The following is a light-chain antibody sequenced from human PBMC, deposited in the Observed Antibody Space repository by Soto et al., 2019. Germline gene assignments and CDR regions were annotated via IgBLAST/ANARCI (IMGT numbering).Light chain of an antibody. V-gene: IGLV2-23*03. J-gene: IGLJ2*01. CDR2: EGS. CDR1: SSDVGSYNL. Sequence: QSALTQPASVSGSPGQSITISCTGTSSDVGSYNLGSWYQQHPGKAPKLMIYEGSKRPSGVSNRFSGSKSGNTASLTISGLQAEDEAEYYCCSYAGSSTFVVFGGGTKLTVL. CDR3: CSYAGSSTFVV.